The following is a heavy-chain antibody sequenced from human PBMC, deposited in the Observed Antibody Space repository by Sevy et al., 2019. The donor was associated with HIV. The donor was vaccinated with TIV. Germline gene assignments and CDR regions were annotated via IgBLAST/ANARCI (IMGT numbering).Heavy chain of an antibody. CDR1: GGSFSGYY. V-gene: IGHV4-34*01. CDR3: ARGTVIVVVPAANGNWFDP. CDR2: INHSGST. D-gene: IGHD2-2*01. Sequence: SETLSLTCAVYGGSFSGYYWSWIRQPPGKVLEWIGEINHSGSTNYNPSLKSRVTISVDTSKNQFSLKLSSVTAADTAVYYCARGTVIVVVPAANGNWFDPWGQGTLVTVSS. J-gene: IGHJ5*02.